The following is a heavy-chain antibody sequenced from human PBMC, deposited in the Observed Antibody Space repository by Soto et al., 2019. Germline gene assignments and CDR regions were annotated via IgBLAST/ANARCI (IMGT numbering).Heavy chain of an antibody. D-gene: IGHD3-22*01. CDR2: IWYDGSNE. J-gene: IGHJ3*02. V-gene: IGHV3-33*01. CDR3: ARDSSGYYYRVGAFDI. Sequence: QVQLVESGGGVVQPGRSLRLSCSASGFTFSSYGMHWVRQAPGKGLEWVAVIWYDGSNEYYADSVKGRLTISRDNSKNTLYLQMNSLRAEDTAVYYWARDSSGYYYRVGAFDIWGQGTRVTVSS. CDR1: GFTFSSYG.